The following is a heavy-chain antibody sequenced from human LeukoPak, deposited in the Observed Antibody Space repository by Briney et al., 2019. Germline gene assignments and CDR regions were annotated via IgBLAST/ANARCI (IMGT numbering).Heavy chain of an antibody. V-gene: IGHV4-39*07. CDR2: IYYSGST. D-gene: IGHD3-22*01. J-gene: IGHJ3*01. CDR1: GGSISSSSYY. Sequence: SETLSLTCTVSGGSISSSSYYWGWIRQPPGKGLECIGSIYYSGSTYYNPSLKSRVTISVDTSKNQFSLKLSSVTAADTAVYYCARGGTYYYDSSGSDWGQGTMVTVSS. CDR3: ARGGTYYYDSSGSD.